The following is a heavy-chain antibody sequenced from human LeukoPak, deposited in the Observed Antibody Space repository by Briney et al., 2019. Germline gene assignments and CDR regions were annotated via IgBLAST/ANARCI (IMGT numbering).Heavy chain of an antibody. CDR2: IYYSGST. D-gene: IGHD6-6*01. CDR1: VGSISSYY. Sequence: PSETLSLTCTVSVGSISSYYWSWIRQPPWKGLEWIGYIYYSGSTNYNPSLKSRVTISVDTSKNQFSLKLSSVTAADTAVYYCARGPQVEYSNSRPYFDYWGQGTLVTVSS. CDR3: ARGPQVEYSNSRPYFDY. V-gene: IGHV4-59*01. J-gene: IGHJ4*02.